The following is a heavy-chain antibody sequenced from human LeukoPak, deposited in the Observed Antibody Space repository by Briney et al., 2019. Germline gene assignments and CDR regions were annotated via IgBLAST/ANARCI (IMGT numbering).Heavy chain of an antibody. CDR1: GFIVSNNY. J-gene: IGHJ1*01. CDR2: ICSGGGT. D-gene: IGHD6-13*01. CDR3: ARGGHFSSYKEYFHN. V-gene: IGHV3-53*01. Sequence: GGSLRLSCAASGFIVSNNYMNWVRQAPGKGLEWVSIICSGGGTYYADSVKGRFTISRDNSKNTLYLQMNSLRADDTAVYYCARGGHFSSYKEYFHNWGQGTLVSVSS.